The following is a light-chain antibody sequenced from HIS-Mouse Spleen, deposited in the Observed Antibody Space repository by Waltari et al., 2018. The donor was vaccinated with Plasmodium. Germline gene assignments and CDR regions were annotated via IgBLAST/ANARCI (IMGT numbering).Light chain of an antibody. V-gene: IGLV3-1*01. CDR1: NLGDKH. CDR3: QAWDSSTAWV. CDR2: QDS. J-gene: IGLJ2*01. Sequence: SYELTQPPSVSVSPGQTASLTCPGENLGDKHACWYQQKPGQSPVLVIYQDSKGPSGIPERFSGSNSGNTATLTISGTQAMDEADYYCQAWDSSTAWVFGGGTKLTVL.